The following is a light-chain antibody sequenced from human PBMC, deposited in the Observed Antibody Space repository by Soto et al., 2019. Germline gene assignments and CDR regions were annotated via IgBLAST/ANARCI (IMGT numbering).Light chain of an antibody. CDR2: QDS. CDR3: QAWDSSTHYV. J-gene: IGLJ1*01. V-gene: IGLV3-1*01. Sequence: SYELTQPPSVSVSPGQTASITCSGDKLGDKYACWYQQKPGQSPVLVIYQDSKRPSGIPERFSGSNSGNTATLTISGTQAMDEADHYCQAWDSSTHYVFGTGTKVTVL. CDR1: KLGDKY.